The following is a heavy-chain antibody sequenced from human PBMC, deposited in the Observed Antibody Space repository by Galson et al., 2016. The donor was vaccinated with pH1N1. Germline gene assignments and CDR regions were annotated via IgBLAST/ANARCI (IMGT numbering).Heavy chain of an antibody. D-gene: IGHD5-12*01. CDR3: AKDGEYSAYEGTS. J-gene: IGHJ4*02. CDR2: TLYDGGSQ. V-gene: IGHV3-30*18. CDR1: GFTFSTYA. Sequence: SLRLSCAASGFTFSTYAMHWVRQAPGKGLEWVAVTLYDGGSQYYADSVKGRFTISRDNLKNTLYLEMNSLRGEDTAVYYCAKDGEYSAYEGTSWGQGTLVTVSS.